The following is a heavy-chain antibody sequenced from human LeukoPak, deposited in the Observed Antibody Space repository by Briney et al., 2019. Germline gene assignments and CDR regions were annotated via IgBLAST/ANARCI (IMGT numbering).Heavy chain of an antibody. CDR2: ISSSGSTI. V-gene: IGHV3-11*01. J-gene: IGHJ5*02. Sequence: GGSLRLSCAASGFTFSDYYMSWIRQAPGKGLEWVSYISSSGSTIYYADSVKGRFTISRDNAKNSLYLQMNSLRAEDTAVYYCARDAGTCSGYDYVPGWFDPWGQGTLVTVSS. D-gene: IGHD5-12*01. CDR3: ARDAGTCSGYDYVPGWFDP. CDR1: GFTFSDYY.